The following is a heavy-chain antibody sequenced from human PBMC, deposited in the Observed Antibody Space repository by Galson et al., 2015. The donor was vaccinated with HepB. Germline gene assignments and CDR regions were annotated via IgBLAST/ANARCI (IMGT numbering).Heavy chain of an antibody. V-gene: IGHV6-1*01. J-gene: IGHJ4*02. CDR2: TYYRSKWFN. CDR3: ARDYYGSGSSLYYFDY. D-gene: IGHD3-10*01. Sequence: CAISGDSVSSNRAARNWIRQSPSRGLEWLGRTYYRSKWFNDYAVSVKTRITINPDTSKNQFSLQLNSVTPEDTAMYYCARDYYGSGSSLYYFDYWGQGTLVTVSS. CDR1: GDSVSSNRAA.